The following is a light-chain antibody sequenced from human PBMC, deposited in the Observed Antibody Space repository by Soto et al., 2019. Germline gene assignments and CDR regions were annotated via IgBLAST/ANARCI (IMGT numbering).Light chain of an antibody. CDR2: WAS. J-gene: IGKJ3*01. CDR3: QQHLSIPFT. Sequence: DIVMTQSPDSLAVSLGERATINCKSSQSVLYSSNNRNSSAWYQQKPGQPPKLLIYWASTRESGVPDRFTGSGSGTDFTLTIDSLQAEDVAVYYCQQHLSIPFTFGPGTKVDIK. V-gene: IGKV4-1*01. CDR1: QSVLYSSNNRNS.